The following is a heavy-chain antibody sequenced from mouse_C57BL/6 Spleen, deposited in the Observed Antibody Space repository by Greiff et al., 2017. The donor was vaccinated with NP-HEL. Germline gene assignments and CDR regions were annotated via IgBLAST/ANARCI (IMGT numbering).Heavy chain of an antibody. Sequence: EVQLQQSGPELVKPGASVKISCKASGYSFTGYYMNWVKQSPEKSLEWIGEINPSTGGTTYNQKFKAKATLTVDKSSSTAYMQLKSLTSEDSAVYYCAREGAIYYDYDGTVFDYWGQGTTLTVSS. J-gene: IGHJ2*01. CDR2: INPSTGGT. CDR3: AREGAIYYDYDGTVFDY. V-gene: IGHV1-42*01. D-gene: IGHD2-4*01. CDR1: GYSFTGYY.